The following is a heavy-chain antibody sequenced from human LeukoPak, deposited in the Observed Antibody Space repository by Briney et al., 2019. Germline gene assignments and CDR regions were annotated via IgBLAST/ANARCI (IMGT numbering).Heavy chain of an antibody. J-gene: IGHJ4*02. Sequence: GGSLRLSCAASGFTFSTYVMSWVRQAPGKGLEWVSAISGSGGSTYYADSAKGRFTISRDNSKNTLYLQMNSLGADDTAVYYCAKGNWRYFDYWGQGTLVTVSS. CDR2: ISGSGGST. V-gene: IGHV3-23*01. CDR3: AKGNWRYFDY. CDR1: GFTFSTYV. D-gene: IGHD1-1*01.